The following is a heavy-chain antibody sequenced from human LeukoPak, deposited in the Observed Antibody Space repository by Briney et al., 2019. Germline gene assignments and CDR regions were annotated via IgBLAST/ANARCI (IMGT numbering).Heavy chain of an antibody. V-gene: IGHV3-21*01. Sequence: GGSLRLSCAASGFTFSSHGMNWVRQAPGKGLEWVSAISSSGSYIYYADSVKGRFTISRDNAKNSLYLQMNSLRAEHTAVYYCAGDGDCYNTIDYWGQGTLVTVSS. D-gene: IGHD5-24*01. CDR2: ISSSGSYI. J-gene: IGHJ4*02. CDR1: GFTFSSHG. CDR3: AGDGDCYNTIDY.